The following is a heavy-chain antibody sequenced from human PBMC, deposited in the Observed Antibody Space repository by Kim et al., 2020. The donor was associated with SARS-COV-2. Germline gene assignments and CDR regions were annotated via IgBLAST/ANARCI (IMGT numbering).Heavy chain of an antibody. J-gene: IGHJ4*02. CDR1: GFTFSSYS. CDR2: ISSSSSYI. D-gene: IGHD1-1*01. CDR3: ARDPAEGTHFDY. V-gene: IGHV3-21*01. Sequence: GGSLRLSCAASGFTFSSYSMNWVRQAPGKGLEWVSSISSSSSYIYYADSVKGRFTISRDNAKNSLYLQMNSLRAEDTAVYYCARDPAEGTHFDYWGQGTLVTVSS.